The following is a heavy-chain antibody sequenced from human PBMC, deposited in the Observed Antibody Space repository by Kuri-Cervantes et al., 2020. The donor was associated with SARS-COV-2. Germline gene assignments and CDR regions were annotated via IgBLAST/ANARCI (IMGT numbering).Heavy chain of an antibody. Sequence: GGSLRPSCKGSGYSFTSYWIGWVRQMPGKGLEWMGIIYPGDSDTRYSPSVQGKVTISTDKSISTAYLQWSSLKASTTAMYDCARSGGGYYYYVMDVWGQGTTVTVSS. J-gene: IGHJ6*02. V-gene: IGHV5-51*01. D-gene: IGHD2-15*01. CDR3: ARSGGGYYYYVMDV. CDR2: IYPGDSDT. CDR1: GYSFTSYW.